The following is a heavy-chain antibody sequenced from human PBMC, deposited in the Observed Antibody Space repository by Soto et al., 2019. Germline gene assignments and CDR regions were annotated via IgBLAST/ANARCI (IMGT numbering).Heavy chain of an antibody. Sequence: QVQLVQSGGEVKRPGASVKVSCKTSGYTFSNYGITWVRQAPGQPLEWLGWISLYSDGTNYAQKFQGRVSMTTDTSTTTAYMELRSMRSDDTAVYYCARLVPGSAAWFGPWCQGTLVTVSS. CDR1: GYTFSNYG. CDR3: ARLVPGSAAWFGP. J-gene: IGHJ5*02. V-gene: IGHV1-18*01. D-gene: IGHD2-2*01. CDR2: ISLYSDGT.